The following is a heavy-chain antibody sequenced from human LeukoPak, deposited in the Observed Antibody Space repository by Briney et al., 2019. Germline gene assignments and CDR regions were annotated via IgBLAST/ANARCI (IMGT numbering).Heavy chain of an antibody. CDR2: ISSRSDTK. V-gene: IGHV3-48*01. Sequence: GGSLRLSCAASGFTFSSFGMNWVRQAPGTGLEWVLYISSRSDTKYYADSVKGRFTISRDNAKNSLYLQMNSLRAEDTAVYYCARDPVSWEYYFDYWGQGTLVTVSS. CDR3: ARDPVSWEYYFDY. J-gene: IGHJ4*02. CDR1: GFTFSSFG. D-gene: IGHD1-26*01.